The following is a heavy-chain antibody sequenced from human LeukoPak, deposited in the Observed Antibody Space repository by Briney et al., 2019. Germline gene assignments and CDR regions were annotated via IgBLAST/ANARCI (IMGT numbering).Heavy chain of an antibody. V-gene: IGHV5-51*01. CDR1: GYSFASYW. CDR2: IYPGDSDT. CDR3: ARGNHCGSTSCALDY. D-gene: IGHD2-2*01. Sequence: GESLKISCEGSGYSFASYWIGWVRQMPGKGLEWMGIIYPGDSDTRYSPSFQGQVTISADKSIATAYLQWSSLKASDTAMYHCARGNHCGSTSCALDYWGQGTLVTVSS. J-gene: IGHJ4*02.